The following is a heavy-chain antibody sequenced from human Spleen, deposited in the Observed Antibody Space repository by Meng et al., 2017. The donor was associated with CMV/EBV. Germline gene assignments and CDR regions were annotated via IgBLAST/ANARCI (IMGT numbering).Heavy chain of an antibody. D-gene: IGHD2-2*01. J-gene: IGHJ5*02. Sequence: TFTSYDSDWVRQATGQGLEWMGWMNPNSGNTGYAQKFQGRVTMTRNTSISTAYMELSSLRSEDTAVYYCARGLRYCSSTSCPTRFDPWGQGTLVTVSS. CDR3: ARGLRYCSSTSCPTRFDP. CDR2: MNPNSGNT. CDR1: TFTSYD. V-gene: IGHV1-8*01.